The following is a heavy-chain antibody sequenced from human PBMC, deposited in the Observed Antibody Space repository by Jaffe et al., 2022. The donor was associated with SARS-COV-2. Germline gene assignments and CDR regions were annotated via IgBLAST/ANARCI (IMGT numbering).Heavy chain of an antibody. V-gene: IGHV3-7*01. D-gene: IGHD4-17*01. CDR2: IKQDGSEK. CDR3: ARDQRDYGGRNYYYYYGMDV. J-gene: IGHJ6*02. Sequence: EVQLVESGGGLVQPGGSLRLSCAASGFTFSSYWMSWVRQAPGKGLEWVANIKQDGSEKYYVDSVKGRFTISRDNAKNSLYLQMNSLRAEDTAVYYCARDQRDYGGRNYYYYYGMDVWGQGTTVTVSS. CDR1: GFTFSSYW.